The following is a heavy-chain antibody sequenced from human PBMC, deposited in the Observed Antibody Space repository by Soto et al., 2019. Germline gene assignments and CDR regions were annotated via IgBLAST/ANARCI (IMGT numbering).Heavy chain of an antibody. Sequence: PGGSLRLSCAASGFTFSSYSMNWVRQAPGKGLEWVSSISSSSSYIYYADSVKGRFTISRDDSKNTAYLQMNSLKTEDTAVYYCTRRGREFDYWGQGTLVTVSS. CDR1: GFTFSSYS. CDR2: ISSSSSYI. CDR3: TRRGREFDY. D-gene: IGHD1-26*01. J-gene: IGHJ4*02. V-gene: IGHV3-21*04.